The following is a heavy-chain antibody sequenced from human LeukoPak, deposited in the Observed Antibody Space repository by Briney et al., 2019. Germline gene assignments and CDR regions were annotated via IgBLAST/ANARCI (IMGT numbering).Heavy chain of an antibody. J-gene: IGHJ4*02. V-gene: IGHV3-7*04. D-gene: IGHD5-12*01. CDR2: IKRDGSEI. Sequence: PGGSLRLSCAASGFIFSGYWMSWVRQAPGKGLEWVANIKRDGSEIHYVDSVKGRFTVSRDNAKNSLYLQMSSLRGDDTAVYYCARGYSGYVFFDYWGQGTLVTVSS. CDR1: GFIFSGYW. CDR3: ARGYSGYVFFDY.